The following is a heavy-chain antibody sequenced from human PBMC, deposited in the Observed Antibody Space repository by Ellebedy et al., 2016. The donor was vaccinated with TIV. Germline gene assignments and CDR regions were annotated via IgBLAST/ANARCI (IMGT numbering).Heavy chain of an antibody. CDR3: AKMGFCPNGVCREFDY. Sequence: GESLKISCAASGFTFSSYSMNWVRQAPGRGLEWVSTISGSGGSTYYADSVKGRFTISRDNSKNTLFLQMNSLRAEDTAVYFCAKMGFCPNGVCREFDYWGQGTLVTVSS. J-gene: IGHJ4*02. CDR2: ISGSGGST. D-gene: IGHD2-8*01. CDR1: GFTFSSYS. V-gene: IGHV3-23*01.